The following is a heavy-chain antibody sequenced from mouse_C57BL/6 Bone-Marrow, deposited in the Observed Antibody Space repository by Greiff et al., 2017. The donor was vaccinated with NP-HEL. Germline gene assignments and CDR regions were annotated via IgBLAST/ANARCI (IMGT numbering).Heavy chain of an antibody. Sequence: VQLQQPGAELVRPGSSVKLSCKASGYTFTSYWMHWVKQRPIQGLEWIGNIDPSGSETHYNQKFKDKATLTVDKSSSTAYMQLSSLTSEDSAVYYCTRYTTVVATDYWGQGTTLTVSS. CDR2: IDPSGSET. D-gene: IGHD1-1*01. CDR3: TRYTTVVATDY. V-gene: IGHV1-52*01. J-gene: IGHJ2*01. CDR1: GYTFTSYW.